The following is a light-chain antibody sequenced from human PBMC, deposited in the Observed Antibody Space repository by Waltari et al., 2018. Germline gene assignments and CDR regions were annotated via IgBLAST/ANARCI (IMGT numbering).Light chain of an antibody. Sequence: QSVLTQPPSASGTPGQRVTISCSGSSSNIGSNYVYWYQQFPGTAPKLLIYRNNRRPSGVPDRVSGSKSGTSASRAISGLRSEDEADYYCAAWDDSLSGHWVFGGGTKLTVL. CDR2: RNN. V-gene: IGLV1-47*01. CDR3: AAWDDSLSGHWV. CDR1: SSNIGSNY. J-gene: IGLJ3*02.